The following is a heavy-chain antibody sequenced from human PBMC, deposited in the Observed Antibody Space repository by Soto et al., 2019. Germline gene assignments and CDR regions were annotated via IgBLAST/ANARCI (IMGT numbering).Heavy chain of an antibody. J-gene: IGHJ4*02. V-gene: IGHV1-8*01. CDR3: ARATNDYGDRH. CDR2: MNPNSGNT. D-gene: IGHD4-17*01. Sequence: QVQLVQSGAEVKKPGASVKVSCKASGYTFTSYDINWVRQATGQGLEWMGWMNPNSGNTGYAQKFQGRVPMTRNTSISTAYMELSSLRPGDTAVYYSARATNDYGDRHWGQGARVTVSS. CDR1: GYTFTSYD.